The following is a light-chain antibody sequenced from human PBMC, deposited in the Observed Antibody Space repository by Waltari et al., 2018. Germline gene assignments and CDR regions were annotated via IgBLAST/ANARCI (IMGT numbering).Light chain of an antibody. CDR3: SSRTNSITWV. V-gene: IGLV2-14*03. Sequence: QSALTQPASVSGSPGQSITISCTATSSDFGANKYVSWYQQHPGKAPKVVIYDGTARPSGLSNRFSGSKSGSTASLTISGLQTEDEADYYCSSRTNSITWVFGGGTKVTVL. CDR1: SSDFGANKY. J-gene: IGLJ3*02. CDR2: DGT.